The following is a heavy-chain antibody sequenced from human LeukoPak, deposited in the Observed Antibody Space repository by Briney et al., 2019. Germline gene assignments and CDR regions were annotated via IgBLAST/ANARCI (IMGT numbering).Heavy chain of an antibody. CDR2: IKKDGSEK. Sequence: GGSLRLSCTASGFTFSSYWMSWVRQAPGKGLEWVASIKKDGSEKYYVDSVKGRSTISRDNAKTSLYLQMNSLRAEDTAVYYCARDLSGVTGYTYGRGIDYWGQGTLVTVSS. CDR1: GFTFSSYW. V-gene: IGHV3-7*01. D-gene: IGHD5-18*01. J-gene: IGHJ4*02. CDR3: ARDLSGVTGYTYGRGIDY.